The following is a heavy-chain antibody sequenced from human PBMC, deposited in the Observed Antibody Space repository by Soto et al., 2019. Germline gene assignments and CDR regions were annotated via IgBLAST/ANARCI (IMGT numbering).Heavy chain of an antibody. Sequence: EVQLVQSGAEVKKPGESLKISCKASGYTFTNYWIGWVRQMPGKGLDWMGIIYPADSDTRYSPSFQGQVTISADKSIXTXXRQWRSLKASDHAMYYCATSQYCSGGRCYSGRFDPWGQGTLVTVSS. CDR1: GYTFTNYW. V-gene: IGHV5-51*03. CDR2: IYPADSDT. J-gene: IGHJ5*02. D-gene: IGHD2-15*01. CDR3: ATSQYCSGGRCYSGRFDP.